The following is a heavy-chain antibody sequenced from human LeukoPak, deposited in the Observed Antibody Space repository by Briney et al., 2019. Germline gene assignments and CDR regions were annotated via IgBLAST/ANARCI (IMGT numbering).Heavy chain of an antibody. CDR3: TRGYSYGHSVYFDY. Sequence: PGGSLRLSCATSGFTFGDYTLSWVRQAPGKGLEWVGFIRSKAYGVTTEYAASVKGRFTFSRDDSKSIAYLQMNSLKTEDTAVYYCTRGYSYGHSVYFDYWGQGTLVTVSS. J-gene: IGHJ4*02. D-gene: IGHD5-18*01. CDR2: IRSKAYGVTT. CDR1: GFTFGDYT. V-gene: IGHV3-49*04.